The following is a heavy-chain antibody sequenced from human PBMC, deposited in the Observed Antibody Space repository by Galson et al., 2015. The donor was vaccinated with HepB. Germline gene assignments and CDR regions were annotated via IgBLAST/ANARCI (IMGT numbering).Heavy chain of an antibody. V-gene: IGHV3-64D*06. CDR2: ISSNGGNT. D-gene: IGHD2-21*02. CDR3: VRDLCGGDCSLWWGAFDI. J-gene: IGHJ3*02. CDR1: GFIFSSYA. Sequence: SLRLSCAASGFIFSSYAIHWVRQAPGKGLKYVSAISSNGGNTFYADSVKGRFTISRDNSKNTLYLQMSSLRTEDTAVYYCVRDLCGGDCSLWWGAFDIWGQGTMVTVSS.